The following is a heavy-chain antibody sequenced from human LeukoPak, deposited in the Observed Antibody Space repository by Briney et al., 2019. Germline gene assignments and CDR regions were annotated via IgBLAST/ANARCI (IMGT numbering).Heavy chain of an antibody. CDR1: GFTFSSYG. V-gene: IGHV3-23*01. J-gene: IGHJ5*02. Sequence: GGSLRLSCAASGFTFSSYGMSWVRQAPGKGLEWVSAISGSGGSTYYSDSVKGRFTISRDNSKNTLYLQMNSLRAEDTAVYYCAKGTLVAAIRANAFDPWGQGTLVTVSS. CDR3: AKGTLVAAIRANAFDP. CDR2: ISGSGGST. D-gene: IGHD2-15*01.